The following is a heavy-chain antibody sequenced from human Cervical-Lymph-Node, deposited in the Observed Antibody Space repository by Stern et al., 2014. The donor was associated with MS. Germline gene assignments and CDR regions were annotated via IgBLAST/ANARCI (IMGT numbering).Heavy chain of an antibody. J-gene: IGHJ4*02. Sequence: VQLVESGAEVKKPGASVKVSWKASGYTFTSYYMHWGRQAPGQALEWMGIINPRAGHAIYAQKCQGRITMTRAPPTTTLSLGLSRLRSEDTAVYYCAREGRQGGTETGDYWGQGTLVTVSS. V-gene: IGHV1-46*01. CDR2: INPRAGHA. CDR1: GYTFTSYY. CDR3: AREGRQGGTETGDY. D-gene: IGHD1-14*01.